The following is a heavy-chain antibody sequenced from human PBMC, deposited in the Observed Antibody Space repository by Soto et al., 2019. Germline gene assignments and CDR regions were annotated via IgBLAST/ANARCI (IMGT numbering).Heavy chain of an antibody. CDR3: ARLVVVPDNRFAP. D-gene: IGHD2-21*01. V-gene: IGHV4-59*08. J-gene: IGHJ5*02. Sequence: PSETLSVTCTVSGGSISSYYWSWIRQPPGKGLEWIGYIYYSGSTNYNPSLKSRVTISVDTSKNQFSLKLSSVTAADTAVYYCARLVVVPDNRFAPWGQGTLVTVSS. CDR2: IYYSGST. CDR1: GGSISSYY.